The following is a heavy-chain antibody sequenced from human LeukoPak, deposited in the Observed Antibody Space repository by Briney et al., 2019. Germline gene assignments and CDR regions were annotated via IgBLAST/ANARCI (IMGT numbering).Heavy chain of an antibody. CDR2: IWSDGSNK. Sequence: QPGGSLRLSCAASGFTFSNYGMHWVRQAPGKGLEWVAIIWSDGSNKYYGDSVKGRFTISRDNSKNTLYLQMNSLRAEDTAVYYCARAHHTSGYSSSWYVVDSWGQGTLVTVSS. V-gene: IGHV3-33*01. J-gene: IGHJ4*02. CDR1: GFTFSNYG. CDR3: ARAHHTSGYSSSWYVVDS. D-gene: IGHD6-13*01.